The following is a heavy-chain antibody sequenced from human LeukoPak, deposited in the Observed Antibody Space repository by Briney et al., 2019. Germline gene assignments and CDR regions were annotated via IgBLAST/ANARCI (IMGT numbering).Heavy chain of an antibody. V-gene: IGHV3-23*01. J-gene: IGHJ4*02. Sequence: EAGGSLRLSCAASGFTFSNFDMSWVRQAPAKGLNWVSAISSNTGGTTYADSVKGRFTISRDNSRNILYLEMNSLRADDTALYYCAKVSYQGTWAFDYWGQGALVTVSS. D-gene: IGHD2-2*01. CDR1: GFTFSNFD. CDR3: AKVSYQGTWAFDY. CDR2: ISSNTGGT.